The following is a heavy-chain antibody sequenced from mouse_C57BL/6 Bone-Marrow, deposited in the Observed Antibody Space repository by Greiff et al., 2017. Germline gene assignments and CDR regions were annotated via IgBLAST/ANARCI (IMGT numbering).Heavy chain of an antibody. Sequence: VQLQQSGPELVKPGASVKMSCKASGYTFTDYNMHWVKQSHGKSLEWIGYINPNNGGTSYNQKFKGKATLTVNKSSSTAYMELRSLTSEDSAVYYCARRAGYYGSPAWFAYWGQGTLVTVSA. J-gene: IGHJ3*01. D-gene: IGHD1-1*01. V-gene: IGHV1-22*01. CDR1: GYTFTDYN. CDR2: INPNNGGT. CDR3: ARRAGYYGSPAWFAY.